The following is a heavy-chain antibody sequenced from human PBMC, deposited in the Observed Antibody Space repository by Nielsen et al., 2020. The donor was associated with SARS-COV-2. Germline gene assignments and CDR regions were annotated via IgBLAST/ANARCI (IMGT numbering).Heavy chain of an antibody. Sequence: SVKVSCKASGGTFSSYAISWVRQAPGQGLEWMGGIIPIFGTANYAQKFQGRVTITADESTSTAYMELSSLRSEDTAVYYCARVADCSGGSCYSTSGYFDYWGQGTLVTVSS. J-gene: IGHJ4*02. CDR3: ARVADCSGGSCYSTSGYFDY. CDR2: IIPIFGTA. D-gene: IGHD2-15*01. V-gene: IGHV1-69*13. CDR1: GGTFSSYA.